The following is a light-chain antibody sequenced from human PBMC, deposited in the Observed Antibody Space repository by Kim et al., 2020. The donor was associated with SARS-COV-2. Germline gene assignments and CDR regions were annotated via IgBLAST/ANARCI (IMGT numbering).Light chain of an antibody. Sequence: QSVLTQPPSVSGAPGQRVTISCTGSSSNIGAGYDVHWYQQLPGTAPKLLIYGNSNRPSGVPDRFSGSKSGTSASLAITGLQAEDEADYYCQSYDSGLSGFVFGGGTQLTVL. CDR2: GNS. J-gene: IGLJ2*01. CDR3: QSYDSGLSGFV. CDR1: SSNIGAGYD. V-gene: IGLV1-40*01.